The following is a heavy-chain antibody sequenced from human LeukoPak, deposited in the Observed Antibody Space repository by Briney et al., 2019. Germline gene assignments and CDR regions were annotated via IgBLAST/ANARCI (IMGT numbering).Heavy chain of an antibody. CDR2: MKPNSGNT. Sequence: RWASVKVSCKASGYTFTNYDINWVRQATGQGLEWMGYMKPNSGNTGYAQKFQGRVTMTRDTSISTAYMELSSLTSEDTAVYYCATELRWKDHWGQGTLVTVSS. CDR1: GYTFTNYD. J-gene: IGHJ4*02. V-gene: IGHV1-8*01. CDR3: ATELRWKDH. D-gene: IGHD4-23*01.